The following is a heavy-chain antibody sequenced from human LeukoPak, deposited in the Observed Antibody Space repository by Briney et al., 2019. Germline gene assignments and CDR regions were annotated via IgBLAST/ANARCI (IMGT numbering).Heavy chain of an antibody. CDR3: ALRIAAAGTTWFDP. J-gene: IGHJ5*02. D-gene: IGHD6-13*01. CDR2: IYTSGST. CDR1: GGSISSYY. Sequence: PSETLSLTCTVSGGSISSYYWSWIRQPAGKGLEWIGRIYTSGSTNYNPSLKSRVTMSVDTSKNQFSLKLSSVTAADTAVYYCALRIAAAGTTWFDPRGQGTLVTVSS. V-gene: IGHV4-4*07.